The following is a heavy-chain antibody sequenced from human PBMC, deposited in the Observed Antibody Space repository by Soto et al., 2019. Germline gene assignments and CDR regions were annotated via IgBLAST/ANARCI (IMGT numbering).Heavy chain of an antibody. D-gene: IGHD5-12*01. Sequence: GGSLRLSCAASGFTFSSYAMHWVRQAPGKGLEWVAVISYDGSNKYYADSVKGRFTISRDNSKNTLYLQMHSLRAEDTAVYYCARGGYSGYDPWIDAFDIWGQGTMVTVSS. CDR1: GFTFSSYA. J-gene: IGHJ3*02. CDR2: ISYDGSNK. CDR3: ARGGYSGYDPWIDAFDI. V-gene: IGHV3-30-3*01.